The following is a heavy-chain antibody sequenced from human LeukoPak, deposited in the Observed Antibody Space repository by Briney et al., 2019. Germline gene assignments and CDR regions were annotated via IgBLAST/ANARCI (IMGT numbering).Heavy chain of an antibody. D-gene: IGHD3-22*01. CDR2: INSDGSST. J-gene: IGHJ4*02. V-gene: IGHV3-74*01. Sequence: GGSLRLSCAAPGFTFSSYWMHWVRQAPGKGLVWVSRINSDGSSTSYADSVKGRFTISRDNAKNTLYLQMNSLRAEDTAVYYCARGLYYYDSSGYLDYWGQGTLVTVSS. CDR3: ARGLYYYDSSGYLDY. CDR1: GFTFSSYW.